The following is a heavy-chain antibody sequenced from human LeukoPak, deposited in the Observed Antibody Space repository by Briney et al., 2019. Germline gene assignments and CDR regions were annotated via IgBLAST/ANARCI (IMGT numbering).Heavy chain of an antibody. D-gene: IGHD2-21*01. CDR3: APLAYCGGDCNSGAFDI. J-gene: IGHJ3*02. CDR2: INSDGSST. CDR1: GFTFSSYW. V-gene: IGHV3-74*01. Sequence: GGSLRLSCAASGFTFSSYWMHWVRQAPGKGLVWVSRINSDGSSTSYADSVKGRFTISRDNAKNTLYLQMNSLRAEDTAVYYCAPLAYCGGDCNSGAFDIWGQGTMVTVSS.